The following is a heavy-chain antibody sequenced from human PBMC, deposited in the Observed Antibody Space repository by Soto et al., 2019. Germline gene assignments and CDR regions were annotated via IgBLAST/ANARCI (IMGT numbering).Heavy chain of an antibody. CDR3: AKDPNIVVVTAATGGMDV. V-gene: IGHV1-2*02. D-gene: IGHD2-2*01. Sequence: GXSVKVSCNASGYTFTDYYMHWVRQAPGQGLEWMGWINPNSGGTNYAQKFQGRVTMTRVTSISTAYMELSSLRSDDTALYYCAKDPNIVVVTAATGGMDVWGQGTTVTVS. CDR2: INPNSGGT. J-gene: IGHJ6*01. CDR1: GYTFTDYY.